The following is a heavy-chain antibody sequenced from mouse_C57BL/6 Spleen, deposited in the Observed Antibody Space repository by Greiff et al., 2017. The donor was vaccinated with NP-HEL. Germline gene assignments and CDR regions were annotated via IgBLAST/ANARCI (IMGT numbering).Heavy chain of an antibody. CDR1: GFTFSSYA. V-gene: IGHV5-4*01. D-gene: IGHD4-1*01. Sequence: EVQLQESGGGLVKPGGSLKLSCAASGFTFSSYAMSWVRQTPEKRLEWVATISDGGSYTYYPDNVKGRFTISRDNAKNKLYLQMSHLKSEDTAMYYCARGGLGRAWFAYWGQGTLVTVSA. CDR3: ARGGLGRAWFAY. CDR2: ISDGGSYT. J-gene: IGHJ3*01.